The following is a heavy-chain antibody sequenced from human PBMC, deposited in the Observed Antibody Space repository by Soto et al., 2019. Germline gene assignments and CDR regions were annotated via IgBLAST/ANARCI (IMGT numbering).Heavy chain of an antibody. J-gene: IGHJ4*02. CDR3: ARTPVGYYDILTGYNYYFDY. Sequence: GASVKVSCKASGYTFTSYAMHWVRQAPGQRLEWMGWINAGNGNTKYSQKFQGRVTITRDTSASTAYMELSSLRSEDTAVYYCARTPVGYYDILTGYNYYFDYWGQGTLVTVSS. CDR1: GYTFTSYA. D-gene: IGHD3-9*01. V-gene: IGHV1-3*01. CDR2: INAGNGNT.